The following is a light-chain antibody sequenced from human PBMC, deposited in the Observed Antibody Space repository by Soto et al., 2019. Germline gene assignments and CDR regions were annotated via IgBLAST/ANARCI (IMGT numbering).Light chain of an antibody. Sequence: EVVLTQSPGTLSLSPGERATLSCRASQSVDSSTLAWYQQKPGQAPRLLISGAAKRATGTPDRFSGSGSGTDFTITISRLEPEVFAVYYCQHFDDSLTFGGGTKVEIK. J-gene: IGKJ4*01. CDR3: QHFDDSLT. CDR1: QSVDSST. CDR2: GAA. V-gene: IGKV3-20*01.